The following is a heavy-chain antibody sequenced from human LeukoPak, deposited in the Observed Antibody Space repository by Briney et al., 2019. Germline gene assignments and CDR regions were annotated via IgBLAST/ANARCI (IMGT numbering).Heavy chain of an antibody. CDR3: VRGFTGVVGDH. Sequence: SETLSLTCTVSGGSISSSSYFWSWIRQPPGKGLEWIGEIKDGGITNYNPSLKSRVTISSDTSKNQLSLRLTSATAADAAIYYCVRGFTGVVGDHWGQGTLVPVSS. J-gene: IGHJ4*02. CDR2: IKDGGIT. CDR1: GGSISSSSYF. D-gene: IGHD3-10*01. V-gene: IGHV4-39*07.